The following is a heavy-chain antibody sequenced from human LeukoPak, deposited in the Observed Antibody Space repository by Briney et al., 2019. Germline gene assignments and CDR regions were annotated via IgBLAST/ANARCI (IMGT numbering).Heavy chain of an antibody. D-gene: IGHD6-6*01. Sequence: SVKVSCKASGGTFSSYAISWVRQAPGQWLEWMGGIIPIFGTANYAQKFQGRVTITADKSTSTAYMELSSLRSEDTAVYYCARDLREYSSSSEVWFDPWGQGTLVTVSS. CDR3: ARDLREYSSSSEVWFDP. V-gene: IGHV1-69*06. CDR1: GGTFSSYA. J-gene: IGHJ5*02. CDR2: IIPIFGTA.